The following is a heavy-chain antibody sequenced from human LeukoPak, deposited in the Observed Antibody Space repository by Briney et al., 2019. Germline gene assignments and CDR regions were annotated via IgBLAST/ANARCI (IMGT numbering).Heavy chain of an antibody. J-gene: IGHJ6*03. Sequence: ASVKVSCKASGYTFTNYGISWVRQAPGQGLEWMGWISAYNGNANYAQRFQGRVTTTTDTSTSTAYMELRSLRSDDTAVYYCARDLREGGPYYYYYMDVWGKGTTVTVSS. V-gene: IGHV1-18*01. CDR3: ARDLREGGPYYYYYMDV. CDR1: GYTFTNYG. CDR2: ISAYNGNA.